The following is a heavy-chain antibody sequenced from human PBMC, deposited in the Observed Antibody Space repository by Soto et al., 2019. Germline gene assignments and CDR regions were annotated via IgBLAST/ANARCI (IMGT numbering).Heavy chain of an antibody. Sequence: LTCAISGDSVSSNSAAWNWIRQSPSRGLEWLGRTYYRSKWYNDYAVSVKSRITINPDTSKNQFSLQLNSVTPEETAVYYCARVPTYCSSTSCYPGYYYYGMDVWGQGTTVTVSS. V-gene: IGHV6-1*01. J-gene: IGHJ6*02. D-gene: IGHD2-2*01. CDR1: GDSVSSNSAA. CDR3: ARVPTYCSSTSCYPGYYYYGMDV. CDR2: TYYRSKWYN.